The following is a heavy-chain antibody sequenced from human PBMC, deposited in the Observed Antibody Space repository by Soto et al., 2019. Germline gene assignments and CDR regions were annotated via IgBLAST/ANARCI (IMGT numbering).Heavy chain of an antibody. CDR2: ISADGSKK. D-gene: IGHD6-19*01. V-gene: IGHV3-30-3*01. J-gene: IGHJ3*02. CDR1: GFTFSIYA. CDR3: AREGQWLTTLAI. Sequence: QVQLVESGGGVVQPGRSLRLSCAASGFTFSIYAMHWVRQAPGKGLEWVAVISADGSKKYYADSVKGRLTISRDNSKTTLYLQMNSLRAEDTAVYYCAREGQWLTTLAIWGQGTMVTVSS.